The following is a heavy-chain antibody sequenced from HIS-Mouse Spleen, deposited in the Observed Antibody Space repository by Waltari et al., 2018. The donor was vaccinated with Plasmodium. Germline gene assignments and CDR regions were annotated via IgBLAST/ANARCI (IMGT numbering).Heavy chain of an antibody. CDR3: AKDQTPYQLLHFDY. J-gene: IGHJ4*02. D-gene: IGHD2-2*01. V-gene: IGHV3-9*01. CDR1: GFTFDDYA. CDR2: ISWNRGSR. Sequence: EVQLVESGGGLVQPGRSLRLSCAASGFTFDDYAMPGVRQAPGKGLEGVSGISWNRGSRGYADSVQGRITISRDNAKNSLYLQMNSLRAEDTALYYCAKDQTPYQLLHFDYWGQGTLVTVSS.